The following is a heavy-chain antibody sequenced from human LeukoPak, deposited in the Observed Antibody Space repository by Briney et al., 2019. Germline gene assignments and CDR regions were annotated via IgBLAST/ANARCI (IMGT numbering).Heavy chain of an antibody. J-gene: IGHJ4*02. CDR1: GYTFTSYD. CDR3: ARGSGYDYYFDY. V-gene: IGHV1-8*01. D-gene: IGHD5-12*01. Sequence: ASVKVSCKASGYTFTSYDINWVRQATGQGLEWMGWMNPNSGNTGYAQKFQGRVTVTRNTSISTAYMELSSLRSEDTAVYYCARGSGYDYYFDYWGQGTLVTVSS. CDR2: MNPNSGNT.